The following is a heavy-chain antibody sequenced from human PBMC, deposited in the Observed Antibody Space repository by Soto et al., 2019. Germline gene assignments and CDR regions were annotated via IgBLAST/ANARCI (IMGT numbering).Heavy chain of an antibody. V-gene: IGHV3-30*18. CDR1: GFTFSSYG. D-gene: IGHD1-26*01. Sequence: GGSLRLSCAASGFTFSSYGMHWVRQAPGKGLEWVAVISYDGSNEYYADSVKGRFTISRDNSKNTLYLQMNSLRAEDTAVYYCAKDVVVGATPGLGDYYYYYGMDVWGQGTTVTVSS. J-gene: IGHJ6*02. CDR3: AKDVVVGATPGLGDYYYYYGMDV. CDR2: ISYDGSNE.